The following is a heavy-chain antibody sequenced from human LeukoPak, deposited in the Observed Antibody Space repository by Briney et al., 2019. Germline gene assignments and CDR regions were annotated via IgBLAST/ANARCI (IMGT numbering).Heavy chain of an antibody. CDR2: INAGNGNT. V-gene: IGHV1-3*01. J-gene: IGHJ5*02. CDR3: ARDRGSGSYIVFDP. D-gene: IGHD3-10*01. Sequence: ASVKVSCKASGYTFTSYAMHWVRQAPGQRLEWMGWINAGNGNTKYSQKFQGRVTITRDTSASTAYMELSSLRPEDTAVYYCARDRGSGSYIVFDPWGQGTLVTVSS. CDR1: GYTFTSYA.